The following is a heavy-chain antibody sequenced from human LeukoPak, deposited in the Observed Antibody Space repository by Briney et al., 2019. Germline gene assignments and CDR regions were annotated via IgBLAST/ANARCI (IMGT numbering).Heavy chain of an antibody. CDR3: AHRQGEYYDFWSGYYTEGGFFDY. Sequence: SGPTLVNPTQTLTLTCTFSGFSLSTSGVGVGWIRQPPGKALESLALIYWDDDKRYSPSLKSRLTITKDTSKNQVVLTMTNMDPVDTATYYCAHRQGEYYDFWSGYYTEGGFFDYWGQGTLVTVSS. D-gene: IGHD3-3*01. V-gene: IGHV2-5*02. J-gene: IGHJ4*02. CDR2: IYWDDDK. CDR1: GFSLSTSGVG.